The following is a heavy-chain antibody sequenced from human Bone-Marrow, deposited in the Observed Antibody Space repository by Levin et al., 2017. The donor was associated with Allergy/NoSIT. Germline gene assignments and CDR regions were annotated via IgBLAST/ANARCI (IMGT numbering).Heavy chain of an antibody. Sequence: SQTLSLTCTVSGGSISSGGYYWSWIRQHPGKGLEWIGYIYYSGSTYYNPSLKSRVTISVDTSKNQFSLKLSSVTAADTAVYYCARDREVYGSGSSYYFDYWGQGTLVTVSS. V-gene: IGHV4-31*03. CDR3: ARDREVYGSGSSYYFDY. D-gene: IGHD3-10*01. CDR1: GGSISSGGYY. CDR2: IYYSGST. J-gene: IGHJ4*02.